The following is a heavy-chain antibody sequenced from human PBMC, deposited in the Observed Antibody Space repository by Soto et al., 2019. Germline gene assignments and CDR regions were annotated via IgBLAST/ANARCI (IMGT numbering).Heavy chain of an antibody. CDR1: GYSFTSYW. J-gene: IGHJ5*02. CDR3: ARKYYYDSSGVNWFDP. CDR2: IDPSDSYT. D-gene: IGHD3-22*01. Sequence: PGESRKSSCKGSGYSFTSYWISWVRQMPGKGLEWMGRIDPSDSYTNYSPSFQGHVTISADKSISTAYLQWSSLKASDTAMYYCARKYYYDSSGVNWFDPWGQGTLVTVSS. V-gene: IGHV5-10-1*01.